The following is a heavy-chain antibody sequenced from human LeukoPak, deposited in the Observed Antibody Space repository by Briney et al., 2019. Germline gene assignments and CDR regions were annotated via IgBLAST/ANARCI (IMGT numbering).Heavy chain of an antibody. D-gene: IGHD1-26*01. CDR1: GFTFSSYA. CDR2: ISGSGGST. V-gene: IGHV3-23*01. Sequence: PGGSLRLSCAASGFTFSSYAMRWVRQAPGKGLEWVSVISGSGGSTYYADSVKGRFTISRDNPKNTLYLQMNSLRAEDTAVYYCAKAVGEVVGYYYDYWGQGTLVTVSS. J-gene: IGHJ4*02. CDR3: AKAVGEVVGYYYDY.